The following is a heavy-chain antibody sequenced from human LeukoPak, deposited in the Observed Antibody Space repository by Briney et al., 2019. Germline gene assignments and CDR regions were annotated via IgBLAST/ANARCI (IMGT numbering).Heavy chain of an antibody. CDR3: AKDAGLRGYSYGYGQLNTYYYDSSGLIDY. Sequence: GGSLRLSCAASGFTFSSYGMHWVRQAPGKGLEWVAVISYDGSNKDYADSVKGRFTISRDNSKNTLYLQMNSLRAEDTAVYYCAKDAGLRGYSYGYGQLNTYYYDSSGLIDYWGQGTLVTVSS. J-gene: IGHJ4*02. V-gene: IGHV3-30*18. D-gene: IGHD3-22*01. CDR2: ISYDGSNK. CDR1: GFTFSSYG.